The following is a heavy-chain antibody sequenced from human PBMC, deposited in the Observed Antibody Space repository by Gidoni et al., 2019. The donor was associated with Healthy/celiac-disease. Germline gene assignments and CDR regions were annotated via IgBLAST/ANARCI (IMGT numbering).Heavy chain of an antibody. D-gene: IGHD2-2*01. CDR3: ARVGDYTLEYQLEDY. CDR1: GFTFSSYA. V-gene: IGHV3-30-3*01. Sequence: QVQLVESGGGVVQPGRSLRLSCAASGFTFSSYAMHWVRQAPGKGLEWVAVISYDGSNKYYADSVKGRFTISRDNSKNTLYLQMNSLRAEDTAVYYCARVGDYTLEYQLEDYWGQGTLVTVSS. J-gene: IGHJ4*02. CDR2: ISYDGSNK.